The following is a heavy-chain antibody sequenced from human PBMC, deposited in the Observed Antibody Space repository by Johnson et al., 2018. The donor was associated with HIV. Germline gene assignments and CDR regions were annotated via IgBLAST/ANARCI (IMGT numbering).Heavy chain of an antibody. J-gene: IGHJ3*02. CDR3: AKDRYGSSWEGFDI. D-gene: IGHD6-13*01. CDR1: GFTFDDYG. Sequence: VQLVESGGGVVRPGGSLRLACAATGFTFDDYGMSWVRQGPGKGLEWVSGINWNGGNTDFADAVKGRFNVSRDNAKNSLYLQMNSRRAEDTAMYYCAKDRYGSSWEGFDIWGQGTMVTVSS. V-gene: IGHV3-20*04. CDR2: INWNGGNT.